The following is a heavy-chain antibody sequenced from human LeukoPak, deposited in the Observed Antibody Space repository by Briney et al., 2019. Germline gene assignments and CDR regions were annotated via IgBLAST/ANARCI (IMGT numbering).Heavy chain of an antibody. D-gene: IGHD6-19*01. Sequence: NPGGSLRLSCAASGFTFSSYAMNWVRQAPGKGLEWVSGISGSGDGRYYTDSVKGRFTISRDISRTTVYLQMNSLTVEDTAIYYCAKDLYTVPGACDHWGQGTLVTVSS. CDR1: GFTFSSYA. V-gene: IGHV3-23*01. CDR3: AKDLYTVPGACDH. J-gene: IGHJ4*02. CDR2: ISGSGDGR.